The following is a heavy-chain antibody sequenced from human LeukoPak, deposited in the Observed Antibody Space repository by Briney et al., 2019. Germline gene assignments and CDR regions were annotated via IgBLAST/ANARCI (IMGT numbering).Heavy chain of an antibody. CDR2: INPNSGGT. Sequence: ASVKVSCKASGCTFTGYYMHWVGQAPGQWLEWMGRINPNSGGTNYAQKFQGRVTMTRDTSISTAYMELSRLRSDDTAVYYCARERDRSSGRIFDYWGQGTLATVSS. CDR3: ARERDRSSGRIFDY. V-gene: IGHV1-2*06. J-gene: IGHJ4*02. D-gene: IGHD6-19*01. CDR1: GCTFTGYY.